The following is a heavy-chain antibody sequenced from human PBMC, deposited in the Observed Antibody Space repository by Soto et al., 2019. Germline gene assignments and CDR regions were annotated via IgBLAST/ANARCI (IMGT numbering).Heavy chain of an antibody. V-gene: IGHV4-30-4*01. J-gene: IGHJ5*02. D-gene: IGHD2-2*01. CDR3: ARITSPFDP. CDR2: IFYSGTT. Sequence: SETLSLTCTVSGGSVSSGDHYWSWTRQPPGKGLECIGYIFYSGTTYYNPSLKSRVTISVDTSKNQFSLKLNSVTAADTAVYYCARITSPFDPWGQGTLVT. CDR1: GGSVSSGDHY.